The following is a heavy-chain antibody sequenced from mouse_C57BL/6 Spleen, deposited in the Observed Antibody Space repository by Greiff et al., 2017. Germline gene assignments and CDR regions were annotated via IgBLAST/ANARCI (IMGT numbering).Heavy chain of an antibody. CDR1: GYTFTSYG. V-gene: IGHV1-81*01. Sequence: QVQLQQSGAELARPGASVKLSCKASGYTFTSYGISWVKQRTGQGLEWIGEIYPRSGNTYYNEKFKGKATLTADKSSSTAYMELRSLTSEDSAVYFCASRQLRLRDYYAMDYLGQGTSGTVSS. CDR2: IYPRSGNT. J-gene: IGHJ4*01. D-gene: IGHD3-2*02. CDR3: ASRQLRLRDYYAMDY.